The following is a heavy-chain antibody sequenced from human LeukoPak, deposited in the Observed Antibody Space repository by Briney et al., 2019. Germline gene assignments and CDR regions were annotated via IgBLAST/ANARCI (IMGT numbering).Heavy chain of an antibody. V-gene: IGHV7-4-1*02. Sequence: ASVKVSCKASGYTFTSYAMDWVRQAPGQGLEWMGWVNTNTGNPTYAQDFTGRFAFSLDTSVSTAYLQISSLKAEDTAVYYCGRAGYDYVWASYRYTADYWGQGTLVTVSS. D-gene: IGHD3-16*02. J-gene: IGHJ4*02. CDR3: GRAGYDYVWASYRYTADY. CDR1: GYTFTSYA. CDR2: VNTNTGNP.